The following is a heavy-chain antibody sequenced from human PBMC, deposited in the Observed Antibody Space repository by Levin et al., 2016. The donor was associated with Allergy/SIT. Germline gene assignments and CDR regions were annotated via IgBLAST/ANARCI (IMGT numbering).Heavy chain of an antibody. D-gene: IGHD2-2*01. CDR3: ARDLGGHCSSTTCWGMDV. Sequence: ASVKVSCKASGYTFTSYTIHWVRQAPGQRLEWMGWINAGDGNTKYSRKFQGRVTITRDTSASTAYMELSSLRSEDTAVYYCARDLGGHCSSTTCWGMDVWGQGTTVTVSS. CDR2: INAGDGNT. CDR1: GYTFTSYT. V-gene: IGHV1-3*01. J-gene: IGHJ6*02.